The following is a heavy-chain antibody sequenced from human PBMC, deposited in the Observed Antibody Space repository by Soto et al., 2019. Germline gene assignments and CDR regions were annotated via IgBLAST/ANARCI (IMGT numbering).Heavy chain of an antibody. CDR1: GFTFSSYG. J-gene: IGHJ6*02. CDR2: ISYDGSNK. Sequence: QVQLVESGXXVVXXXXXLRLSCAASGFTFSSYGMHWVRQAPGKGLEWVAVISYDGSNKYYADSVKGRFTISRDNSKNTLYLQMNSLRAEDTAVYYCAKDLLRPGRAYGMDVWGQGTTVTVSS. CDR3: AKDLLRPGRAYGMDV. D-gene: IGHD6-25*01. V-gene: IGHV3-30*18.